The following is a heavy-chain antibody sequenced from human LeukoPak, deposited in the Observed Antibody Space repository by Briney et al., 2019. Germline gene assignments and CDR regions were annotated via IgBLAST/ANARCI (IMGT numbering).Heavy chain of an antibody. J-gene: IGHJ3*02. D-gene: IGHD6-19*01. CDR2: IKQDGSEK. CDR3: ARDPAGSSGWYQVDAFEI. CDR1: GFTFSSYW. V-gene: IGHV3-7*01. Sequence: PGGSLRLSCAASGFTFSSYWMTWVRQAPGKGLEWVANIKQDGSEKYYVDSVRGRITISRDNAKNSLYLQMNSLRAEDTAVYYCARDPAGSSGWYQVDAFEIWGQGTMVTVSA.